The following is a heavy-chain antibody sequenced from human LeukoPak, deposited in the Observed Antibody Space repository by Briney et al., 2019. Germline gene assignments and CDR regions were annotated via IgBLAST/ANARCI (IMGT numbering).Heavy chain of an antibody. J-gene: IGHJ6*04. CDR2: SSSNGGST. CDR3: VNPGWHSDRSGYSDYYPIDV. Sequence: PGGSLRLSCSATGFSLGTYDMFWVRQAPGKGLECVSCSSSNGGSTYYADSVKGRFTISRDNSKNMLYLQMSSLRAEDTAVYYCVNPGWHSDRSGYSDYYPIDVWGEGNTVTVSP. V-gene: IGHV3-64D*09. CDR1: GFSLGTYD. D-gene: IGHD3-22*01.